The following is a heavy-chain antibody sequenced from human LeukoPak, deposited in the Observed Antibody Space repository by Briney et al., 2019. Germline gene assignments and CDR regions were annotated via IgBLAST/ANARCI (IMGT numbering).Heavy chain of an antibody. J-gene: IGHJ4*02. V-gene: IGHV3-23*01. CDR3: AKSLLYCTGGSSYSLGVGLNFDS. CDR2: ITGSVGTT. Sequence: GGSLRLSCAGSGFTFNIYAMSWVRQAPGKGLEWVPTITGSVGTTYYADSVTGRFTISRDNSKNTLYLQMNSLRADDTAIYYCAKSLLYCTGGSSYSLGVGLNFDSWGQGTLVTVAS. D-gene: IGHD2-15*01. CDR1: GFTFNIYA.